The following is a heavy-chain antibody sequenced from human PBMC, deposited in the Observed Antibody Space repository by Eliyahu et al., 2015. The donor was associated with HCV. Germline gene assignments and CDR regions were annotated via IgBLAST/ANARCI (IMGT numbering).Heavy chain of an antibody. CDR1: GYXFSEYS. J-gene: IGHJ4*02. V-gene: IGHV1-3*01. D-gene: IGHD2-2*01. CDR3: ARDWSYCSSTSCYGLDY. CDR2: IPAGNGNT. Sequence: QVQLVQSGAEVKKPVASVKVSCKASGYXFSEYSIHWVRQAPGQRLEWMGWIPAGNGNTKYSQKFQGRVTITRDTSARTAYMELSSLRSEDTAVYYCARDWSYCSSTSCYGLDYWGQGTLVTVSS.